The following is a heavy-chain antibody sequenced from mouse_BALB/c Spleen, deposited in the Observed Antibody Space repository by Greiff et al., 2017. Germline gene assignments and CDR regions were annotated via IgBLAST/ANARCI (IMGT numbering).Heavy chain of an antibody. CDR2: ISYSGST. V-gene: IGHV3-8*02. J-gene: IGHJ1*01. CDR3: ARRRYDYDGDWYFDV. CDR1: GDSITSGY. D-gene: IGHD2-4*01. Sequence: VQLQQSGPSLVKPSQTLSLTCSVTGDSITSGYWNWIRKFPGNKLEYMGYISYSGSTYYNPSLKSRISITRDTSKNQYYLQLNSVTTEDTATYYCARRRYDYDGDWYFDVWGAGTTVTVSS.